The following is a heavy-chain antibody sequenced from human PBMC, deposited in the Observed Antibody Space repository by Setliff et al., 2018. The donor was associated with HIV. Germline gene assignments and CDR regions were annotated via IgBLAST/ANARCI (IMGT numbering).Heavy chain of an antibody. J-gene: IGHJ3*02. Sequence: SVKVSCKASGGTFSSYGITWVRQAPGQGLEWMGGSTPLLDTTNYAQKFQGRVNMTRDTSTDTAYVELRSLRFDDTALYYCVRGYYYDKTGYGTFDIWGQGTVVTVSS. V-gene: IGHV1-69*05. CDR3: VRGYYYDKTGYGTFDI. CDR2: STPLLDTT. CDR1: GGTFSSYG. D-gene: IGHD3-22*01.